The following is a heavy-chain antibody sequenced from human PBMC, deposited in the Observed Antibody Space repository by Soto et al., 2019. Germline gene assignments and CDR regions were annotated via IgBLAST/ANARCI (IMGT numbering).Heavy chain of an antibody. J-gene: IGHJ6*02. CDR2: ISTYNGHT. CDR3: GRDWGQQWIAYGLDV. D-gene: IGHD6-19*01. Sequence: QVQLVQSGAEVKKLGASVKVSCKASGYTFTNFGISWVRQAPGQGLEWMGWISTYNGHTTSAQQLQGRLTMTTDTSTSPASMGVRSLRSDDAAVYFCGRDWGQQWIAYGLDVWGQGTTVTVSS. V-gene: IGHV1-18*01. CDR1: GYTFTNFG.